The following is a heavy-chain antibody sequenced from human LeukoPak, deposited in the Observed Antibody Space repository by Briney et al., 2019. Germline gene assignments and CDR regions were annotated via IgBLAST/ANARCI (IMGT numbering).Heavy chain of an antibody. CDR3: ARVGVIPAAIPDGFDI. Sequence: GGSLRLSCAASGFTVSSNYMSWVRQAPGKGLEWVSVIYSGGSTYYADSVKGRFTISRDNSKNTLYLQMNSLTAQDTAVYYCARVGVIPAAIPDGFDIWGQGTMVTVSS. CDR1: GFTVSSNY. D-gene: IGHD2-2*01. V-gene: IGHV3-53*01. J-gene: IGHJ3*02. CDR2: IYSGGST.